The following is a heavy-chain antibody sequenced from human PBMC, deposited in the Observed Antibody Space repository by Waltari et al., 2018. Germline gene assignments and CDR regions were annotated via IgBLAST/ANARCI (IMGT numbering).Heavy chain of an antibody. Sequence: QVQSVESGGGVVQPGGSLRLSCEASGFIFSNYDIHWVRQSPGKGLESVAFIRYDGSDQQYADSVKGRFTISRDNAKSSLYLQMNNLRPEDTALYYCAKDLGIVPAIDCWGRGALVIVSS. D-gene: IGHD2-2*01. CDR2: IRYDGSDQ. CDR3: AKDLGIVPAIDC. V-gene: IGHV3-30*02. J-gene: IGHJ4*02. CDR1: GFIFSNYD.